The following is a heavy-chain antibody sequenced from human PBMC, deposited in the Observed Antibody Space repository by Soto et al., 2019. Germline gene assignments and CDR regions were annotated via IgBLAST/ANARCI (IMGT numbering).Heavy chain of an antibody. V-gene: IGHV3-21*01. CDR2: ISSGSNYI. Sequence: EVQLVESGGGLVKPGGSLRLSCAASGFAFSTYSMNWVRQAPGKGLEWVATISSGSNYIYYADSVKGRFTICRDNAKSALDMQMNSMRVEDTAVYYGSSGVQTAGHWGQGTLVTVSS. J-gene: IGHJ4*02. D-gene: IGHD1-1*01. CDR1: GFAFSTYS. CDR3: SSGVQTAGH.